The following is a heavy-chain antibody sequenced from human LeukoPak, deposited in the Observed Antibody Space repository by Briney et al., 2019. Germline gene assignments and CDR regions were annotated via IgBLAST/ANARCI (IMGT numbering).Heavy chain of an antibody. CDR2: VKYDGTVT. CDR3: VKSDWFDP. V-gene: IGHV3-74*01. J-gene: IGHJ5*02. CDR1: GFAISSYW. Sequence: LAGGSLRLSCAASGFAISSYWMSWVRQAPGRGLVWVARVKYDGTVTTYADFVKGRFTISKDSAKNTLYLQMNSLRAEDTGVYYCVKSDWFDPWGQGTLVTVSS.